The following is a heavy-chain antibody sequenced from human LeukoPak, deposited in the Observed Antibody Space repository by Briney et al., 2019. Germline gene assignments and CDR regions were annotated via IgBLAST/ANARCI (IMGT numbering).Heavy chain of an antibody. V-gene: IGHV4-39*07. D-gene: IGHD3-16*01. CDR3: ARGLRSNFYYYYMDV. CDR2: IYYSGST. CDR1: GGSISSNSYY. Sequence: PSETLSLTCAVSGGSISSNSYYWGWIRQPPGKGLEWIGSIYYSGSTYYNPSLKSRVTISVDTSKNQFSLKLSSVTAADTAVYYCARGLRSNFYYYYMDVWGKGTTVTVSS. J-gene: IGHJ6*03.